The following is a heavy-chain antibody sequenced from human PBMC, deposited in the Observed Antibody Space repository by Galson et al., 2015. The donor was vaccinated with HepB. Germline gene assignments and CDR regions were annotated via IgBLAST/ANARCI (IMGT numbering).Heavy chain of an antibody. J-gene: IGHJ4*02. Sequence: SLRLSCAASGFTVSSNYMSWVRQAPGKGLEWVSVIYSGGSTYYADSVKGRFTISRDNSKNTLYLQMNSLRAEDTAVYYCARDRWRSGPDYWGQGTLVTVSS. CDR1: GFTVSSNY. CDR2: IYSGGST. CDR3: ARDRWRSGPDY. V-gene: IGHV3-66*01. D-gene: IGHD2-15*01.